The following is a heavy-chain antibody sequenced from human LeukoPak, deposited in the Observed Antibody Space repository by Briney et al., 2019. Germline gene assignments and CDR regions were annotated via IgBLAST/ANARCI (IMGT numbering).Heavy chain of an antibody. CDR2: INTDGSTI. D-gene: IGHD5-18*01. V-gene: IGHV3-74*01. CDR1: GFPFSSFA. Sequence: GRSLRLSCAASGFPFSSFAMHWVRQAPGKGLEWVSRINTDGSTINYADSVKGRFTVSRDNAKNTMYLQMNSLRAEDSAVYYCARALGYSYGYGIYWGQGTLVTVSS. J-gene: IGHJ4*02. CDR3: ARALGYSYGYGIY.